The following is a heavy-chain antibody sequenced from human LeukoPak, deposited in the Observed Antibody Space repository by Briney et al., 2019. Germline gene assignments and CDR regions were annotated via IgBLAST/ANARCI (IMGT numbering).Heavy chain of an antibody. CDR2: ISASNSRT. D-gene: IGHD4-17*01. J-gene: IGHJ4*02. CDR1: GFTFSSYA. V-gene: IGHV3-23*01. Sequence: GGSLRLSCAASGFTFSSYAVSWVRQAPGKGLEWVSAISASNSRTYFADSVKGRFTISRDQSKNTLYLQMERLRDGDTAVYYCAKEGDYGDYGNDYWGQGTLVSVSS. CDR3: AKEGDYGDYGNDY.